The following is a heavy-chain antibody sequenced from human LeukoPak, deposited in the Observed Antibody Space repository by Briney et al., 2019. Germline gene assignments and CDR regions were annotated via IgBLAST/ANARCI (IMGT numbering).Heavy chain of an antibody. J-gene: IGHJ4*02. V-gene: IGHV3-30*03. CDR2: TSYDGSNK. D-gene: IGHD1-26*01. CDR3: ATPRMGSYRLFDY. Sequence: GGSLRLSCAASGFTFSSYGMHWVRQAPGKGLEWVAVTSYDGSNKYYADSVKGRFTISRDNSKNTLYLQMNSLRAEDTAVYYCATPRMGSYRLFDYWGQGTLVTVSS. CDR1: GFTFSSYG.